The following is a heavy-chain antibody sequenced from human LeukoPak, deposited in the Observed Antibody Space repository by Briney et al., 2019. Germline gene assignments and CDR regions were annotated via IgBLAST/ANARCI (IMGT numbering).Heavy chain of an antibody. CDR3: ARAEEHYDGSGYSFDY. J-gene: IGHJ4*02. Sequence: ASAKVSCKPSGYTFTSYGISWVRQAPGQGLEWMGWISAYNGNTNYAQKLQGRVTMTTDTSTSTAYMELRSLRSDDTAVYYCARAEEHYDGSGYSFDYWGQETLVTVSS. CDR1: GYTFTSYG. CDR2: ISAYNGNT. V-gene: IGHV1-18*01. D-gene: IGHD3-22*01.